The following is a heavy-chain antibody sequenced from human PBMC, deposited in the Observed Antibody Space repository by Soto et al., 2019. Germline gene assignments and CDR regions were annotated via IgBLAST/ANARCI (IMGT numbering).Heavy chain of an antibody. J-gene: IGHJ4*02. Sequence: PGGSLRLSCAASGFTFSSYWMSWVRQAPGKGLEWVANIKQDGSEKYYVDTVKGRFTISRDNAKNSLYLQMNSLRAEDTAVYYCARVRFVATADYWGQGTLVTVSS. CDR3: ARVRFVATADY. CDR2: IKQDGSEK. D-gene: IGHD3-3*01. CDR1: GFTFSSYW. V-gene: IGHV3-7*01.